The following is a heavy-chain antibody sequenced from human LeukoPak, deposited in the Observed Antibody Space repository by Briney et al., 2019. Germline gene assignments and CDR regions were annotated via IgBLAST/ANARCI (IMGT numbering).Heavy chain of an antibody. CDR2: ISAYDGNT. CDR3: ARSAVADTLSAYYFEY. V-gene: IGHV1-18*04. CDR1: GYTFINND. Sequence: GASVKVSCKSSGYTFINNDISWVRQAPGQGLEWMGWISAYDGNTNYAQKFQGRVTMTTDTSTNTAYMELRSLSSDDTAVYYCARSAVADTLSAYYFEYWGQGTLVTVSS. D-gene: IGHD6-19*01. J-gene: IGHJ4*02.